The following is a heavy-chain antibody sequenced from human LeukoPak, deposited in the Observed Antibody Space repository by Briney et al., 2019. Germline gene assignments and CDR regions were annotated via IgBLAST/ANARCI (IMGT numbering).Heavy chain of an antibody. CDR3: ARDGYCSSTSCHGEWFDP. CDR2: ITYDGSNK. V-gene: IGHV3-30*01. J-gene: IGHJ5*02. D-gene: IGHD2-2*03. Sequence: PGGSLRLSCAASGFTFSSYAMHWVRQAPGKGLEGVAVITYDGSNKYYADSVKGRFTISRDNSKNTLYLQMNSLRAEDTAVYYCARDGYCSSTSCHGEWFDPWGQGTLVTVSS. CDR1: GFTFSSYA.